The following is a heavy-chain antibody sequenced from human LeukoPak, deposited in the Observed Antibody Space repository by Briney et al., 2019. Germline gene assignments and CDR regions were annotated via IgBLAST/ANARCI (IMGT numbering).Heavy chain of an antibody. CDR2: ISYDGSNK. CDR3: AKVTTEGYFDY. CDR1: GFTFSSYG. V-gene: IGHV3-30*18. Sequence: GGSLRLSCAASGFTFSSYGMHRVRQAPGKGLEWVAVISYDGSNKYYADSVKDRFTISRDNSKNTLYLQMNSLRAEDTAVYYCAKVTTEGYFDYWGQGTLVTVSS. J-gene: IGHJ4*02. D-gene: IGHD3-3*01.